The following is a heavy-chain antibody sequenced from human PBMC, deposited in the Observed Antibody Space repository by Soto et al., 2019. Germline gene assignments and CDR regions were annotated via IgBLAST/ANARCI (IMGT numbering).Heavy chain of an antibody. Sequence: GASVKVSCKASGYTFSDYYMHWVRQAPGQGLQWMGIIDPTGDTTAYAQNFQARLTMTTDTSTSTFYMELSSLRSDDTAVYYCARAFAIDWYTYYFDYWGQGPLVPVSS. D-gene: IGHD3-9*01. CDR3: ARAFAIDWYTYYFDY. CDR2: IDPTGDTT. V-gene: IGHV1-46*01. J-gene: IGHJ4*02. CDR1: GYTFSDYY.